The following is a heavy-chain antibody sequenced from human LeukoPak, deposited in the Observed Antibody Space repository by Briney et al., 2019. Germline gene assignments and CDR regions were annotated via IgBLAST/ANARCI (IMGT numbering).Heavy chain of an antibody. J-gene: IGHJ5*02. CDR1: GGSFSTYY. CDR3: ARRSITIFGVADNWFDP. V-gene: IGHV4-34*01. CDR2: INHSGST. D-gene: IGHD3-3*01. Sequence: SETLSLTCAVYGGSFSTYYWSWIRQPPGKGLEWIGEINHSGSTSYNPSLMSRVTISVDTSKNLFSLKLNFVTAADTAVYYCARRSITIFGVADNWFDPWGQGTLVTVSS.